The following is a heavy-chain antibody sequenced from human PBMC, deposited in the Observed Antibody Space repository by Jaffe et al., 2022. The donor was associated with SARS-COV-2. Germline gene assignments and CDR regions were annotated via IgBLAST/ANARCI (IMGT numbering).Heavy chain of an antibody. CDR1: GFTFSTYG. D-gene: IGHD2-15*01. Sequence: EVQLVESGGGLVQPGGSLRLSCAASGFTFSTYGMSWVRQAPGKGLEWVATITQDGSEKYYVDSVKGRFTISRDNAKNSLYLQMDSLRAEDTAVYYCARDLSGSSAYWGQGTLVTVSS. CDR3: ARDLSGSSAY. CDR2: ITQDGSEK. V-gene: IGHV3-7*01. J-gene: IGHJ4*02.